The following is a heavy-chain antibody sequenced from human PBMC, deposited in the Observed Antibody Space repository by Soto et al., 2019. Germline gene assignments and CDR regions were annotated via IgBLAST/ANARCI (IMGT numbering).Heavy chain of an antibody. CDR1: GFTFNYYP. V-gene: IGHV3-30-3*01. J-gene: IGHJ6*02. D-gene: IGHD6-19*01. Sequence: QMQLVESGGGVVQPGESLRLSCAASGFTFNYYPMHWVRQTPGKGMEWVAVISFDGSNKYYADSVKGRFTISRDNSKKMLYLQMNRLRAEDSAVYYWARLPGALVAVLYIYPLDGREAMSDVDVWGQGTTVSVSS. CDR2: ISFDGSNK. CDR3: ARLPGALVAVLYIYPLDGREAMSDVDV.